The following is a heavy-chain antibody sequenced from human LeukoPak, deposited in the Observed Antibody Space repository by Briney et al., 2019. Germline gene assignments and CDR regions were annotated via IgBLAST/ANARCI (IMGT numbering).Heavy chain of an antibody. CDR1: GGSFSGYY. CDR3: ARNRIPDY. D-gene: IGHD2-2*02. V-gene: IGHV4-34*01. Sequence: SETLPLTCAVYGGSFSGYYWSWIRQPPGKGLEWIGEINHSGSTNYNPSLKSRVTTSVDTSKNQFSLKLSSVTAADTAVYYCARNRIPDYWGQGTLVTVSS. J-gene: IGHJ4*02. CDR2: INHSGST.